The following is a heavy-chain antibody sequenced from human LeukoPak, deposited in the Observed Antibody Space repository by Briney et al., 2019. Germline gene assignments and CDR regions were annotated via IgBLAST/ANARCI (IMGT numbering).Heavy chain of an antibody. V-gene: IGHV3-53*01. CDR1: GFIVSSKY. CDR3: GSSTFHYYYHGMDV. CDR2: SYSNGNT. J-gene: IGHJ6*02. Sequence: PGGSLRLSCAASGFIVSSKYMSWVRKAPGKGLEWVSGSYSNGNTYYADPVKGRFTISRDNSKSTLYLQMNSLRVEDTAVYYCGSSTFHYYYHGMDVWGQGATVTVSS.